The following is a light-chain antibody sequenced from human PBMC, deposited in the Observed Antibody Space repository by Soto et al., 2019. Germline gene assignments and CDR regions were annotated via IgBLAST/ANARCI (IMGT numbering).Light chain of an antibody. V-gene: IGLV2-14*01. J-gene: IGLJ2*01. Sequence: QSALTQPASVSGSPGQSITISCTGTSDDIGANNYVSWHQHHPGKAPKILIYEAANRPSGISHRFSGSKSGNTASLTISGLQAEDEADYFCTSYTSASTLVFGGGTQLTVL. CDR3: TSYTSASTLV. CDR1: SDDIGANNY. CDR2: EAA.